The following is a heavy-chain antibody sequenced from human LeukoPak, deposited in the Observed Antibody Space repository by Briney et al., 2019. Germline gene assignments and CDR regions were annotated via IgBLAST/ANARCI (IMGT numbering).Heavy chain of an antibody. CDR3: ARQLVVAATRTAFDI. CDR1: GFTFSSYW. CDR2: IKQDGSEK. J-gene: IGHJ3*02. V-gene: IGHV3-7*01. D-gene: IGHD2-15*01. Sequence: GGSLRLSCAASGFTFSSYWMGWVRQAPGKGLEWVANIKQDGSEKYYVDSVKGRFTISRDNAKNSLYLQMNSLRAEDTAVYYCARQLVVAATRTAFDIWGQGTMVTVSS.